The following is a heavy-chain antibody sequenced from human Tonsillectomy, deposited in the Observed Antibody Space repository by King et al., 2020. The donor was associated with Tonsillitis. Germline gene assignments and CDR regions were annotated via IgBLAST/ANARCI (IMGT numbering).Heavy chain of an antibody. D-gene: IGHD6-13*01. J-gene: IGHJ6*04. CDR1: GFTFSSYG. V-gene: IGHV3-33*05. CDR3: ARDVAPIAAVSNYYYGMDV. Sequence: QLVQSGGGVVQPGRSLRLSCAASGFTFSSYGMHWVRQAPGKGLEWVAVISYDGSNKYYADSVKGRFTISRDNSQKTLYLQMNSLRAEDTAVYYCARDVAPIAAVSNYYYGMDVWGKGTTVTVSS. CDR2: ISYDGSNK.